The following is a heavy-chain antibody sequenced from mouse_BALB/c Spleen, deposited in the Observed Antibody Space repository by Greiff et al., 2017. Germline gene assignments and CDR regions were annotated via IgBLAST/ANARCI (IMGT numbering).Heavy chain of an antibody. Sequence: VQLQQSGAELVRPGSSVKISCKASGYAFSSYWMNWVKQRPGQGLEWIGQIYPGDGDTNYNGKFKGKATLTADKSSSTAYMQLSSLTSEDSAVYFCARPQLTGTYFDVWGAGTTVTVSS. D-gene: IGHD4-1*01. J-gene: IGHJ1*01. CDR2: IYPGDGDT. V-gene: IGHV1-80*01. CDR1: GYAFSSYW. CDR3: ARPQLTGTYFDV.